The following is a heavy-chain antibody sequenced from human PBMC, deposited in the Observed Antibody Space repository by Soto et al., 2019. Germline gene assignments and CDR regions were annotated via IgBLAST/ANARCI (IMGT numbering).Heavy chain of an antibody. V-gene: IGHV3-53*01. Sequence: EVQLVESGGGLIQPGGSLRVSCAASEFTVSSNYMTWVRQAPGKGLEWVSVIDTAGRANYAESVKGRFTNSRDNSKNTWYLQMNSLRVADTAVYYCARGATYYDCWSGHYTSYTYYGMDVWGQGTTVTVS. J-gene: IGHJ6*02. CDR2: IDTAGRA. CDR3: ARGATYYDCWSGHYTSYTYYGMDV. D-gene: IGHD3-3*01. CDR1: EFTVSSNY.